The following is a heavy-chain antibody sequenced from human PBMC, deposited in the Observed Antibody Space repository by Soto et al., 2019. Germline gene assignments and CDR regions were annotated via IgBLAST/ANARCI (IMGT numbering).Heavy chain of an antibody. D-gene: IGHD6-13*01. CDR1: GFTFSNAW. CDR2: IKSKTDGGTT. V-gene: IGHV3-15*01. J-gene: IGHJ4*02. Sequence: GGSLRLSCAASGFTFSNAWMSWVRQAPGKGLEWVGRIKSKTDGGTTDYAATVKGRFTISRDDAKNTLYLQMNRLKTKDTAVYACTTVPSGSSCDYWGQGTLVTVSS. CDR3: TTVPSGSSCDY.